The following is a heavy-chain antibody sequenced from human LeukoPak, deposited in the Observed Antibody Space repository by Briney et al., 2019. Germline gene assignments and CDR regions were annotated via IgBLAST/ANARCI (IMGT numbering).Heavy chain of an antibody. Sequence: GGSLRLSCAASGFTFSNFWMTWVRQAPGKGLEWVAIIKQDGSQKYYVDSVRGRFTISRDNARNSLYLQMNSLRAEDTAVYWAVAGTTYWGQGTLVTVSS. CDR3: VAGTTY. V-gene: IGHV3-7*05. J-gene: IGHJ4*02. CDR2: IKQDGSQK. CDR1: GFTFSNFW. D-gene: IGHD6-19*01.